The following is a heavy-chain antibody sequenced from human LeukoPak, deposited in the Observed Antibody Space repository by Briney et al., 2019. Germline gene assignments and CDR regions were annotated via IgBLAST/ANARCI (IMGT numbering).Heavy chain of an antibody. Sequence: PSETLSLTCTVSGDSMKNYYWAWIRQPPGKGLEWIGSIYYSGSTYYNPSLKSRVTISVDTSKNQFSLKLNSVTAADTAVYYCARTTEDCSSTSCYQYWFDPWGQGTLVTVSS. J-gene: IGHJ5*02. CDR2: IYYSGST. CDR1: GDSMKNYY. CDR3: ARTTEDCSSTSCYQYWFDP. D-gene: IGHD2-2*01. V-gene: IGHV4-39*07.